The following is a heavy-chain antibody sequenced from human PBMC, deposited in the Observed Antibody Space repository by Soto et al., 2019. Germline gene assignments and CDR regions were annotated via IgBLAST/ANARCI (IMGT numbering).Heavy chain of an antibody. V-gene: IGHV4-31*03. CDR3: ARGSQRNWVDP. CDR2: IYNRASS. J-gene: IGHJ5*02. Sequence: QVQLREAGPGLVKPSQTLSLTCTVSGGSTSSGGYYWNWIRQHPGKGLEWIEYIYNRASSYYNPSLKSRVTIFIDTSKNQLSLKLSSVTAADTAVYYCARGSQRNWVDPWGQGTQVTVSS. CDR1: GGSTSSGGYY.